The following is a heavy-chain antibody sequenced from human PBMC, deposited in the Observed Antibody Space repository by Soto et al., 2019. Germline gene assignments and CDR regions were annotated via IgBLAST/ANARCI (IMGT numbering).Heavy chain of an antibody. Sequence: PSETLSLTCTVSGGSISSYYWSWIRQPPGKGLEWIGYIYYSGSTNYSPSLKSRVTISVDTSKNQFSLKLSSVTAADTAVYYCARDLRLLWFGDLGWFDPWGQGTLVTVSS. CDR2: IYYSGST. J-gene: IGHJ5*02. D-gene: IGHD3-10*01. CDR3: ARDLRLLWFGDLGWFDP. V-gene: IGHV4-59*01. CDR1: GGSISSYY.